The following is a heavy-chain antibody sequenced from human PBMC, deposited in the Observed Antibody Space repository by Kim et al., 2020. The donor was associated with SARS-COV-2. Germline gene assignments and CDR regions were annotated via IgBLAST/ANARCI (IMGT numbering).Heavy chain of an antibody. Sequence: YAQNFQGRVTMTTDASSNTAYVEVRSMSSDDTAIYYCARETRIIFEGMTVWGQGTTVTVSS. V-gene: IGHV1-18*01. CDR3: ARETRIIFEGMTV. D-gene: IGHD3-3*02. J-gene: IGHJ6*02.